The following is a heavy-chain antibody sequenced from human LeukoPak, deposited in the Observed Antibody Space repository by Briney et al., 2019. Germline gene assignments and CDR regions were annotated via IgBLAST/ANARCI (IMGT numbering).Heavy chain of an antibody. J-gene: IGHJ4*02. Sequence: GGSLRLSRAASGFTFGTYWMSWVRQAPGKGLEWVAIIKQDESEKYYVDSVKGRFTISRDNAKNSLYLQMNSLRGDDTAVYYCARIGQYSSSWYFDYWGQGTLVTVSS. CDR1: GFTFGTYW. CDR3: ARIGQYSSSWYFDY. CDR2: IKQDESEK. V-gene: IGHV3-7*01. D-gene: IGHD6-13*01.